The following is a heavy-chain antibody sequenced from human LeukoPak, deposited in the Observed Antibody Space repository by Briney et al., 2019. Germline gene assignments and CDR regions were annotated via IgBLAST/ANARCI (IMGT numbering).Heavy chain of an antibody. D-gene: IGHD2-21*02. V-gene: IGHV3-23*01. Sequence: GGSLRLSCAASGFTFSSYGMSWVRQAPGKGLEWVSAISRSGGTTYYADSVKGRFTISGDKSKNTLYLQMNSLRAEDTAVYYCAKLGVTDAFDIWGQGTMVTVSS. CDR2: ISRSGGTT. J-gene: IGHJ3*02. CDR1: GFTFSSYG. CDR3: AKLGVTDAFDI.